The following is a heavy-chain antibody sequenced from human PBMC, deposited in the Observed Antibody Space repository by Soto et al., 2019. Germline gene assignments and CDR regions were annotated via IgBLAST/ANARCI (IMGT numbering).Heavy chain of an antibody. J-gene: IGHJ6*02. CDR1: GFTFSSYA. CDR3: ARGIALQHYYYYGMDV. D-gene: IGHD6-13*01. V-gene: IGHV3-30-3*01. Sequence: GGSLRLSCAAAGFTFSSYAMHWVRQAPGKGLEWVAVISYDGSNKYYADSVKGRFTISRDNSKNTLYLQMNSLRAEDTAVYYCARGIALQHYYYYGMDVWGQGTTVTVSS. CDR2: ISYDGSNK.